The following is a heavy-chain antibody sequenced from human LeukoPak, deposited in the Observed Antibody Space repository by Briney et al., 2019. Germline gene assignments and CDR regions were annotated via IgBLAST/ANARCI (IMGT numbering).Heavy chain of an antibody. CDR1: GFTFSSYA. D-gene: IGHD6-13*01. V-gene: IGHV3-30-3*01. Sequence: GGSLRLSCAASGFTFSSYAMHWVRQAPGKGLEWVAVISYDGSNKYYADSVKGRFTISRDNSKNTLYLQMNSLRAEDTAVYYCARVGSKLVRATDFDYWGQGTLVTVSS. J-gene: IGHJ4*02. CDR2: ISYDGSNK. CDR3: ARVGSKLVRATDFDY.